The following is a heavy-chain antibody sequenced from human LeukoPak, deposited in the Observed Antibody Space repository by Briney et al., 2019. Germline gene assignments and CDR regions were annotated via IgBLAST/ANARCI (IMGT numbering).Heavy chain of an antibody. CDR3: ARDVVGAMVY. J-gene: IGHJ4*02. D-gene: IGHD1-26*01. Sequence: ASVKVSCKASGYSFTNYAINWVRQAPGQGLDWMGWINTNTGNPTYAQGFTGRFVFSLDTSVSTAYLQISSLKAEDTAVYYCARDVVGAMVYWGQGTLVTVSS. V-gene: IGHV7-4-1*02. CDR1: GYSFTNYA. CDR2: INTNTGNP.